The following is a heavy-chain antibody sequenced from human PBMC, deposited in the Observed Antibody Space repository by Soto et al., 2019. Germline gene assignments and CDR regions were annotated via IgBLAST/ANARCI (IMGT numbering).Heavy chain of an antibody. D-gene: IGHD6-6*01. CDR1: GGTFSSYA. CDR2: IIPIFGTA. J-gene: IGHJ6*02. CDR3: ARSIAARTYYYYGMDV. V-gene: IGHV1-69*05. Sequence: QVQLVQSGAEVKKPGSSVKVSCKASGGTFSSYAISWVRQAPGQGLEWMGGIIPIFGTANYAQKFQGRVTITXXEXTXKAYMELSSLRSEDTAVYYCARSIAARTYYYYGMDVWGQGTTVTVSS.